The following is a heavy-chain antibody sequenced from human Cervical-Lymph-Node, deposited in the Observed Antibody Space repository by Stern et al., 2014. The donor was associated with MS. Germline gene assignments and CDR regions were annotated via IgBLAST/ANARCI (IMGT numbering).Heavy chain of an antibody. CDR2: IDWDDDK. CDR1: GVSLISSGMG. D-gene: IGHD5-12*01. V-gene: IGHV2-70*01. CDR3: AAGHGYDLNY. Sequence: QDQLVQSGPALVRPTQTLTLTCSFSGVSLISSGMGVNWIRQPPGKALEWLALIDWDDDKYYSTSLKNRLTISRDTSKNQVVLTLTNMDPVDAATYFCAAGHGYDLNYWGQGTLVTVSS. J-gene: IGHJ4*02.